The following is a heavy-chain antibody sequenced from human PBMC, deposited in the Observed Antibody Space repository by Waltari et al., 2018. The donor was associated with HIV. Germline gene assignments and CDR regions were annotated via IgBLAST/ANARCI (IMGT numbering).Heavy chain of an antibody. CDR3: ARDHPYSSSYYYYYGMDV. CDR1: GASIRSGSYY. V-gene: IGHV4-61*02. CDR2: IYTSGSN. D-gene: IGHD6-6*01. Sequence: QVQLQESGPGLVKPSQTLSLTCTVSGASIRSGSYYWSWIRPPAGQGLEWIGRIYTSGSNNYNPSLKSRVTISVDTSKNQFSLKLSSVTAADTAVYYCARDHPYSSSYYYYYGMDVWGQGTTVTVSS. J-gene: IGHJ6*02.